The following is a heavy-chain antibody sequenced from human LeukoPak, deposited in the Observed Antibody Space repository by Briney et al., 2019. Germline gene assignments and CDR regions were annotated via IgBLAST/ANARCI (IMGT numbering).Heavy chain of an antibody. CDR1: GFTFSRYG. J-gene: IGHJ3*02. Sequence: GGSLRLSCSASGFTFSRYGMHWVRQAPGKGLEYVSAIVSNGDSTYYADSVKGRFTISRDNSKNTLYLQMNSLRAEDTAVYYCARAPDGYEAFDIWGQGTMVTVSS. CDR3: ARAPDGYEAFDI. V-gene: IGHV3-64*04. CDR2: IVSNGDST. D-gene: IGHD3-22*01.